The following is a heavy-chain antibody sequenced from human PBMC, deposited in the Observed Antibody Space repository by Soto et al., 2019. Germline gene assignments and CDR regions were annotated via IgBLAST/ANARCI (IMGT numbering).Heavy chain of an antibody. D-gene: IGHD2-15*01. V-gene: IGHV4-31*03. CDR1: GGSISSGGYY. CDR3: ARVRYCSGGSCYPRFDP. J-gene: IGHJ5*02. CDR2: IYYSGST. Sequence: PSETLSLTCTVSGGSISSGGYYWSWIRQHPGKGLEWIGYIYYSGSTYYNPSLKSRVTISVDTSKNQFSLKLSSATAADTAVYYCARVRYCSGGSCYPRFDPWGQGTLVTVSS.